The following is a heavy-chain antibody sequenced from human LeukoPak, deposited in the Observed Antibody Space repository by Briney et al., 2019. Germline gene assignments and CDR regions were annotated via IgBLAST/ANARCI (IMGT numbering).Heavy chain of an antibody. CDR3: ARDNRYCSGGSCYPHFDY. V-gene: IGHV1-2*04. J-gene: IGHJ4*02. D-gene: IGHD2-15*01. CDR1: GYTFTGYY. Sequence: ASVKVSCKASGYTFTGYYMHWVRQAPGQGLEWMGWINPNSGGTNYAQKFQGWVTMTRDTSASTAYMELSSLRSEDTAVYYCARDNRYCSGGSCYPHFDYWGQGTLVTVSS. CDR2: INPNSGGT.